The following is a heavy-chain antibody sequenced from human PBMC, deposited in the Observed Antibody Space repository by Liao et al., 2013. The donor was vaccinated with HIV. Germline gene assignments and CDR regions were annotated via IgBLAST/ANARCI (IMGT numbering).Heavy chain of an antibody. CDR1: GASISSSSYY. D-gene: IGHD5-24*01. CDR3: AKLGGYNYYYFDS. J-gene: IGHJ4*02. V-gene: IGHV4-39*07. CDR2: IYYSGST. Sequence: QLQLQESGPGLVKPSETLSLTCSVSGASISSSSYYWGWIRQPPGKGLEWIGSIYYSGSTYYNPSLKSRVTFSVDTSKNQFSLKLSSVTAADTAVYYCAKLGGYNYYYFDSWGQGTLVTVSS.